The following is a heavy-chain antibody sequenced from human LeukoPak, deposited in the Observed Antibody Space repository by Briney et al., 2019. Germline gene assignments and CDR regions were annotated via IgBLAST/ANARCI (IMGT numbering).Heavy chain of an antibody. V-gene: IGHV3-23*01. CDR1: GFTFSNYA. CDR2: ISAGGDGT. CDR3: AKVAIGSAYYFDY. J-gene: IGHJ4*02. D-gene: IGHD1-26*01. Sequence: GGSLRFSCAASGFTFSNYAMRWVRQAPGKGLEWVSAISAGGDGTYYADSVKGRFTISRDNSKNTLYLRMNSLRAEDTAIYYCAKVAIGSAYYFDYWGQGTLVTVSS.